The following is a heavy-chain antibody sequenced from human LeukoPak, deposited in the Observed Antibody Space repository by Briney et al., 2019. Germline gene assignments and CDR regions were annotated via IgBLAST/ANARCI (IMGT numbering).Heavy chain of an antibody. CDR2: IYYSGST. J-gene: IGHJ4*02. CDR1: GGSISSYY. CDR3: ARQGYSYGYSDY. V-gene: IGHV4-59*08. Sequence: SETLSLTCTVSGGSISSYYWSWIRQPPGKGLEWVGYIYYSGSTNYNPSLKSRVTISVDTSKNQFSLKLSSVTAADTAVYYCARQGYSYGYSDYWGQGTLVTVSS. D-gene: IGHD5-18*01.